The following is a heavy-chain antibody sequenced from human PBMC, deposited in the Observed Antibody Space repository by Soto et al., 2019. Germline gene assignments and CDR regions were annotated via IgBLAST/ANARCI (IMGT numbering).Heavy chain of an antibody. CDR1: GYTFTNYG. D-gene: IGHD3-10*01. V-gene: IGHV1-18*01. CDR2: INTYNGNT. Sequence: ASVKVSCKASGYTFTNYGISLVRQAPGQGLEWMGWINTYNGNTNHAQKFQGRVTMTTDTSTSTAYMELRSLRSDDTAVYYCARGVGSGTYYNQYNWFDPWGQGTLVTVSS. J-gene: IGHJ5*02. CDR3: ARGVGSGTYYNQYNWFDP.